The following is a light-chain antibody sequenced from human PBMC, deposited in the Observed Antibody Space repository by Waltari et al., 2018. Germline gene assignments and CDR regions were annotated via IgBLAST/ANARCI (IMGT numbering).Light chain of an antibody. Sequence: QSALTQPAPVSGSPGQSITISCTAPRSYVAGFHHVPWYHRHPGKAPTPIIYDVSNRPPGVSDRFSGSKSGNTASLTISGLQAEDEADYYCCSYTSSSTWVFGGGTKLTVL. J-gene: IGLJ3*02. CDR1: RSYVAGFHH. CDR3: CSYTSSSTWV. V-gene: IGLV2-14*01. CDR2: DVS.